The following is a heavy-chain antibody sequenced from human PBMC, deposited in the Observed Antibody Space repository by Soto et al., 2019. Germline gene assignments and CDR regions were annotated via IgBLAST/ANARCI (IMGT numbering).Heavy chain of an antibody. J-gene: IGHJ6*02. D-gene: IGHD2-2*01. Sequence: PGESLKISCKGSGYSFTSYWIGWVRQMPGKGLEWMGIIYPGDSDTRYSPSFQGQVTISADKSISTAYLQWSSLKASDTAVYHCARFVRSCSATTCSTRADVWGQGITGTVSS. CDR2: IYPGDSDT. CDR1: GYSFTSYW. V-gene: IGHV5-51*01. CDR3: ARFVRSCSATTCSTRADV.